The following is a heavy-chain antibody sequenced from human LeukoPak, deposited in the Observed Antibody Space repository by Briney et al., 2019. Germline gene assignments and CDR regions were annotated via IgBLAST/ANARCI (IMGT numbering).Heavy chain of an antibody. D-gene: IGHD4-23*01. Sequence: GGSLRPFCAASGFTFNTYHMYWVRQGPGKGLDWVAVMWSEGNTKYYADSVKGPFSISGDSSDNTLYLQMNSLTAEDTAVYYCARSRDYGGGYFDYWGQGTLVTVSS. CDR2: MWSEGNTK. CDR1: GFTFNTYH. V-gene: IGHV3-33*01. CDR3: ARSRDYGGGYFDY. J-gene: IGHJ4*02.